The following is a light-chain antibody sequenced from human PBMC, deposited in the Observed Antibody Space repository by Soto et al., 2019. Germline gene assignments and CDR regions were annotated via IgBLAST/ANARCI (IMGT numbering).Light chain of an antibody. CDR3: QVWDSSSDHVV. Sequence: ELTQPPSLSVAPGKTARITCGGNNIGSKSVHWYQQKPGQAPVLVIYYDSDRPSGIPERFSGSNSGNTATLTISRVEAGDEADYYCQVWDSSSDHVVFGGGTKLTVL. CDR1: NIGSKS. J-gene: IGLJ2*01. V-gene: IGLV3-21*04. CDR2: YDS.